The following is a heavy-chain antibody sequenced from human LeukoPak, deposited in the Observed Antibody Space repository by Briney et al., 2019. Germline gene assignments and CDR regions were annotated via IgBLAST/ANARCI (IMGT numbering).Heavy chain of an antibody. CDR2: INPNSGGT. V-gene: IGHV1-2*02. D-gene: IGHD2-8*01. J-gene: IGHJ4*02. CDR3: ARDPLPNPHCTNGVCYIDY. Sequence: ASVKVSCKTSGGTFLSHTFSWVRQAPGQGLEWMGWINPNSGGTNYAQKFQGRVTMTRDTSISTAYMELSRLRSDDTAVYYCARDPLPNPHCTNGVCYIDYWGQGTLVTVSS. CDR1: GGTFLSHT.